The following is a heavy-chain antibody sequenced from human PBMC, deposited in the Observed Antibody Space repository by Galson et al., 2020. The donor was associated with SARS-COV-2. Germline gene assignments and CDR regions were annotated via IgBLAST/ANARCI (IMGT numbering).Heavy chain of an antibody. CDR2: ISAYNGNT. V-gene: IGHV1-18*01. D-gene: IGHD4-4*01. CDR3: ARDVGGYSNYVFDY. Sequence: ASVKVSCKASGYTFTSYGISWVRQAPGQGLEWMGWISAYNGNTNYAQKLQGRVTMTTDTSTSTAYMELRSLRSDDTAVYYCARDVGGYSNYVFDYWGQGTLVTVSS. CDR1: GYTFTSYG. J-gene: IGHJ4*02.